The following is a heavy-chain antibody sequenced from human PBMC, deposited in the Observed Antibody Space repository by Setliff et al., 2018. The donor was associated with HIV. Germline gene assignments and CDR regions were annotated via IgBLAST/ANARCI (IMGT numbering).Heavy chain of an antibody. CDR2: VYYSGST. V-gene: IGHV4-39*07. CDR3: AKDRSGRYRTFDY. Sequence: PSETLSLTCTVSGASSIYFWGWIRQPPGKGLEWIGSVYYSGSTYYNPSLKSRVTISMDTSKNQFSLKLNSVTAADTAVYYCAKDRSGRYRTFDYWGPGILVTVSS. J-gene: IGHJ4*02. D-gene: IGHD1-26*01. CDR1: GASSIYF.